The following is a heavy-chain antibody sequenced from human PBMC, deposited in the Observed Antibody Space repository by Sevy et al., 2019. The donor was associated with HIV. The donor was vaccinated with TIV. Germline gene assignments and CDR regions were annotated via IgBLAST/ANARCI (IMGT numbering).Heavy chain of an antibody. CDR2: IGVYNGNS. Sequence: ASVKVSCKACGYTFSSNGIAWVRQAPGQGLQWMGWIGVYNGNSNYAQNLRDRVTMTTDTSTSTAYMELKSLRSDDTAVYYCARVPTYYFGSGTYFDYWGQGTLVTVSS. V-gene: IGHV1-18*01. D-gene: IGHD3-10*01. J-gene: IGHJ4*02. CDR3: ARVPTYYFGSGTYFDY. CDR1: GYTFSSNG.